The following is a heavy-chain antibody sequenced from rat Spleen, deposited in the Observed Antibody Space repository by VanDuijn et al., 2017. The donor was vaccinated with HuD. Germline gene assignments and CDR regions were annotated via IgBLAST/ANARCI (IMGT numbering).Heavy chain of an antibody. V-gene: IGHV5-31*01. CDR3: KRAITTYFDY. Sequence: EVQLVESGGGLVQPGRSLKLSCVASGFTFNNYWMTWIRQAPGKGLEWVASITNTGGSTYYPDSVKGRFTISRDNAKSTLYLQIKLLRSEDKATYYCKRAITTYFDYWGQGFMVTVSS. J-gene: IGHJ2*01. CDR1: GFTFNNYW. D-gene: IGHD1-10*01. CDR2: ITNTGGST.